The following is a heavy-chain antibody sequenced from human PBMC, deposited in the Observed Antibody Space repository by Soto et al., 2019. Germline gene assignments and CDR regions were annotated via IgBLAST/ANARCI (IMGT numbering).Heavy chain of an antibody. CDR1: GFTFSDFY. J-gene: IGHJ4*02. D-gene: IGHD2-8*01. V-gene: IGHV3-11*01. CDR3: ARIRGGGGYALIY. Sequence: QGQLVESGGGLVKPGGSVRLSCAASGFTFSDFYMSWIRQAPGKGLEWISYISSSGTTTYYTDSVKGRFTISRDNAKNSLYLQMNTLRDEDTAVYYCARIRGGGGYALIYWGQGTLVTVSS. CDR2: ISSSGTTT.